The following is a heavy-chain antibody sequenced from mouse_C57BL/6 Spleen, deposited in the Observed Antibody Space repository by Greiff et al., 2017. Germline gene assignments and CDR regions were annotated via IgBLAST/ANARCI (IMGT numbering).Heavy chain of an antibody. V-gene: IGHV1-80*01. CDR2: IYPGDGDT. Sequence: QVQLKESGAELVKPGASVTISCKASGYAFSSYWMNWVKQRPGTGLEWIGQIYPGDGDTNSNGKFKGKATLTADKSSSTAYMQLSSLSSDDSAVYFCARSGLLRGFAVWGQGALVTGSA. J-gene: IGHJ3*01. D-gene: IGHD2-3*01. CDR3: ARSGLLRGFAV. CDR1: GYAFSSYW.